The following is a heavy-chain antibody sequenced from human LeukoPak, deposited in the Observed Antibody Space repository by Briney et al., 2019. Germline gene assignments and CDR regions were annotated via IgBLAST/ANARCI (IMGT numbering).Heavy chain of an antibody. CDR3: ATWAFYHGLDV. V-gene: IGHV3-43*02. J-gene: IGHJ6*02. CDR1: GSTFGDYA. Sequence: GGSLRPSCAAAGSTFGDYAVQWVRQVPGRGREWVSLISADGGRTYYADSVNGRFTISRDNSKNSLYLQMNSLRTDDTALYYCATWAFYHGLDVWGQGSTVTVSS. CDR2: ISADGGRT. D-gene: IGHD2/OR15-2a*01.